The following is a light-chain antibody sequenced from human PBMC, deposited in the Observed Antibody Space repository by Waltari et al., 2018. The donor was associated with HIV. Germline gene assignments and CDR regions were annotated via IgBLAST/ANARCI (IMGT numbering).Light chain of an antibody. CDR1: QSVSNY. J-gene: IGKJ5*01. V-gene: IGKV1-39*01. Sequence: DVQMTQSPTSLSASVGDRVTITCRASQSVSNYLNWYQQKPGQAPKLLIYVASTLHRGVPSRFSGSGSGTEFTLTISSLQPEDVATYYCQQSYTIPPITFGQGTRLEIK. CDR3: QQSYTIPPIT. CDR2: VAS.